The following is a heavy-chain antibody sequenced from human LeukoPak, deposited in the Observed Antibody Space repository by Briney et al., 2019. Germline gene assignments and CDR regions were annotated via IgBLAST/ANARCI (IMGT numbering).Heavy chain of an antibody. CDR1: GGSISSSSYY. CDR2: IYYSGST. D-gene: IGHD1-26*01. CDR3: ALGIAGAFDY. Sequence: SETLSLTCTVSGGSISSSSYYWGWIRQPPGKGLEWIGSIYYSGSTYYNPSLKSRVTISLDTSKNQFSLKLSSVTAADTAVYYCALGIAGAFDYWGQGTLVTVSS. J-gene: IGHJ4*02. V-gene: IGHV4-39*01.